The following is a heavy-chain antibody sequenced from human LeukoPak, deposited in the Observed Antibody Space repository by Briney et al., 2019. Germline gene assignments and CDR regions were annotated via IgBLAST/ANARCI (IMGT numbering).Heavy chain of an antibody. CDR2: ISSSSSYI. CDR1: GFTFSSYS. J-gene: IGHJ6*02. Sequence: GGSLRLSCAASGFTFSSYSMNWVRQAPGKGLEWVSSISSSSSYIYYADSVKGRFTISRDNAKNSLYPQMNSLRAEDTAVYYCARDQRYATTYDFWSGYPDYYYYYGMDVWGQGTTVTVSS. CDR3: ARDQRYATTYDFWSGYPDYYYYYGMDV. D-gene: IGHD3-3*01. V-gene: IGHV3-21*01.